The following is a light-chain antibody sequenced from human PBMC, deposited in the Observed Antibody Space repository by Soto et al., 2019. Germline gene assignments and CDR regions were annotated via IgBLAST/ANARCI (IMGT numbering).Light chain of an antibody. CDR2: DAS. CDR3: QQRSNWPSIT. Sequence: EIVLTQSPATLSLSPGERPSLSCSASQSVSSYLAWYQQKPGQAPRLLIYDASNRATGIPARFSGSGSGTDFTLTISSLEPEDFAVYYCQQRSNWPSITFGQGTRLEIK. J-gene: IGKJ5*01. V-gene: IGKV3-11*01. CDR1: QSVSSY.